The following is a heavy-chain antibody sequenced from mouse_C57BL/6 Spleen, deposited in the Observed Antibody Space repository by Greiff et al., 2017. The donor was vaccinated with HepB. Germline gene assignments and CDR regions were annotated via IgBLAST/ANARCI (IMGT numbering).Heavy chain of an antibody. CDR2: INPNNGGT. Sequence: EVQLVESGPELVKPGASVKMSCKASGYTFTDYNMHWVKQSHGKSLEWIGYINPNNGGTSYNQKFKGKATLTVNKSSSTAYMELRSLTSEDSAVYYCAREYYGSSYYFDYWGQGTTLTVSS. D-gene: IGHD1-1*01. J-gene: IGHJ2*01. CDR1: GYTFTDYN. V-gene: IGHV1-22*01. CDR3: AREYYGSSYYFDY.